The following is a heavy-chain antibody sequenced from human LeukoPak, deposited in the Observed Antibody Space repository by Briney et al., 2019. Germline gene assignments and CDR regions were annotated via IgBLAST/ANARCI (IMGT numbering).Heavy chain of an antibody. D-gene: IGHD1-26*01. CDR2: IYSGGTT. CDR3: AKKAQYNGNYPLDY. Sequence: GGSLRLSCVASGFTVSTNYMTWVRQAPGKGLEWVSVIYSGGTTYYADSVKGRFTISRDNSKNTLYLQMNSLRAEDTALYFCAKKAQYNGNYPLDYWGQGTLVTVSS. CDR1: GFTVSTNY. J-gene: IGHJ4*02. V-gene: IGHV3-53*01.